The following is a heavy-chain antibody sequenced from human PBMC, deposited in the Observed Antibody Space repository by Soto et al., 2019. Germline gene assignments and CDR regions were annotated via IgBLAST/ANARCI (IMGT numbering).Heavy chain of an antibody. Sequence: QVQLVESGGGVVQPGRSLRHSCAASGFTFSSYGMHWVRQAPGKGLEWVAVISYDGSNKYYADSVKGRFTISRDNSKNTLYLQMNSLRAADTAVYYCAKDRAYSGSSYGVGPIDYWGQGTLVTVSS. J-gene: IGHJ4*02. CDR2: ISYDGSNK. CDR1: GFTFSSYG. CDR3: AKDRAYSGSSYGVGPIDY. D-gene: IGHD1-26*01. V-gene: IGHV3-30*18.